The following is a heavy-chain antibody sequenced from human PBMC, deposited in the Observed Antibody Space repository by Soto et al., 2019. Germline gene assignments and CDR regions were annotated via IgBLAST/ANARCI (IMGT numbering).Heavy chain of an antibody. Sequence: PSETLSLTCAVSGGSISSGGYSWSWIRQPPGKGLEWIGYIYHSGSTYYNPSLKSRVTISVDRSKNQFSLKLSSVTAADTAVYYCARAAAAGTYYYYGMDVWGQGTTVTVSS. CDR1: GGSISSGGYS. J-gene: IGHJ6*02. V-gene: IGHV4-30-2*01. CDR2: IYHSGST. CDR3: ARAAAAGTYYYYGMDV. D-gene: IGHD6-13*01.